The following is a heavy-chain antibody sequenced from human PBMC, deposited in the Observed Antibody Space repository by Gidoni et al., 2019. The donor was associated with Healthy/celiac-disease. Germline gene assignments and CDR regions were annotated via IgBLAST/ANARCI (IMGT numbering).Heavy chain of an antibody. V-gene: IGHV3-33*01. Sequence: QVQLVESGGGVVQPGRSLRLSCAASGFTFSSYGMHWVRQAPGKGLEWVAVIWYDGSNKYYADSVKGRFTISRDNSKNTLYLQMNSLRAEDTAVYYCARVGQWTTSFDYWGQGTLVTVSS. CDR1: GFTFSSYG. CDR2: IWYDGSNK. D-gene: IGHD6-19*01. CDR3: ARVGQWTTSFDY. J-gene: IGHJ4*02.